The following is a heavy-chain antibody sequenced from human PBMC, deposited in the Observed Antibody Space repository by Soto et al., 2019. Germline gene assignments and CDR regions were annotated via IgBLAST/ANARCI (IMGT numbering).Heavy chain of an antibody. J-gene: IGHJ4*02. CDR2: IDPSGGST. CDR1: GYTFTSYY. V-gene: IGHV1-46*03. Sequence: ASVKVSCKASGYTFTSYYVHWVRQAPGQGLEWMGIIDPSGGSTTYAQKFQGRVSMTRDTSTRTVYMELSSLRSEDTAVYYFARGTVLRYFDWLLPDFDYWGQGSLVTVSS. CDR3: ARGTVLRYFDWLLPDFDY. D-gene: IGHD3-9*01.